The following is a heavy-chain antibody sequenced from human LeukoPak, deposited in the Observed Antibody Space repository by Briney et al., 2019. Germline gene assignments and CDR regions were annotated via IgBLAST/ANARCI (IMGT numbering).Heavy chain of an antibody. V-gene: IGHV4-4*09. CDR1: GGSISSYY. Sequence: ASETLSLTCTVSGGSISSYYWSWIRQPPGKGLEWIGYIYTSGSTNYNPSLKSRVTISVDTSKNQFSLKLSSVTAADTAVYYCARLGVQNWFDPWGQGTLVTVSS. J-gene: IGHJ5*02. CDR2: IYTSGST. D-gene: IGHD1-26*01. CDR3: ARLGVQNWFDP.